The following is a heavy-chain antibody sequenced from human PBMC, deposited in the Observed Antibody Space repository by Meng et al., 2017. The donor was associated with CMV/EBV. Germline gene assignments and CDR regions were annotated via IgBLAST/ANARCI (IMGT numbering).Heavy chain of an antibody. Sequence: GESLKISCAASGFTFDDYGMSWVRQAPGKGLEWVSGINWNGGSTGYADSVKGRFTISRDNAKNSLYLQMNSLRAEDTALYYCARAQSGSYAPTPFDYWAREPWSPSPQ. CDR3: ARAQSGSYAPTPFDY. CDR1: GFTFDDYG. CDR2: INWNGGST. J-gene: IGHJ4*02. D-gene: IGHD1-26*01. V-gene: IGHV3-20*04.